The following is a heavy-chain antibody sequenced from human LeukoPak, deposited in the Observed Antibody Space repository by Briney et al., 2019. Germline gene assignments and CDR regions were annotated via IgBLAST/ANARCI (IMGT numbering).Heavy chain of an antibody. CDR3: ARHSYNYYGLDV. Sequence: SETLSLTCTVSGGSISPCYWSWLRQPPGKGLEWIGYIYYSGTTNYNPSLKSRVTMSVDTSNNHLSLRLTSVTAADTALYYCARHSYNYYGLDVWGQGTTITVSS. J-gene: IGHJ6*02. V-gene: IGHV4-59*08. CDR2: IYYSGTT. CDR1: GGSISPCY.